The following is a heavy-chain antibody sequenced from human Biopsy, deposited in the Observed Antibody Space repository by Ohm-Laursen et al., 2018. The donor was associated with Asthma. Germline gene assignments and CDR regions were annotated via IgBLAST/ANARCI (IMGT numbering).Heavy chain of an antibody. V-gene: IGHV3-23*01. D-gene: IGHD5/OR15-5a*01. J-gene: IGHJ4*02. CDR2: ISGDAQRI. CDR3: AKDWKSLYVQYFFEY. Sequence: SLRLSCSAIGFTFSSYALSWVRQAPGKGLEWVSGISGDAQRIYYEDSVKGRFTISRDNSKNTIYLQLNSLRAEDTAVYYCAKDWKSLYVQYFFEYWGQGTLVTVSS. CDR1: GFTFSSYA.